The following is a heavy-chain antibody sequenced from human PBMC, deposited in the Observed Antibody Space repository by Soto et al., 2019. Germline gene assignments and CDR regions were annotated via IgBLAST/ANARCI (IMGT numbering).Heavy chain of an antibody. J-gene: IGHJ4*02. CDR2: ISYDGSNK. CDR3: AKGKTLQAYHFDY. D-gene: IGHD4-4*01. V-gene: IGHV3-30*18. CDR1: GFTFSSYG. Sequence: PGGSLRLSXAASGFTFSSYGMHWVRQAPGKGLEWVAVISYDGSNKYYADSVKGRFTISRDNSKNTLYLQMNSLRAEDTAVYYCAKGKTLQAYHFDYWGQGTLVTVSS.